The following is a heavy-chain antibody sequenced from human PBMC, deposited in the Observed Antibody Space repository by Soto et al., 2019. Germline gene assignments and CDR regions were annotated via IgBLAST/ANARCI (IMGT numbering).Heavy chain of an antibody. D-gene: IGHD3-3*01. CDR1: GYTFTSYA. CDR2: INAGNGNT. V-gene: IGHV1-3*01. Sequence: GASVKVSCKASGYTFTSYAMHWVRPAPGQRLEWMGWINAGNGNTKYSQKFQGRVTITRDTSASTAYMELSSLRSEDTAVYYCATPPITIFGVVIDYWGQGTLVTVSS. J-gene: IGHJ4*02. CDR3: ATPPITIFGVVIDY.